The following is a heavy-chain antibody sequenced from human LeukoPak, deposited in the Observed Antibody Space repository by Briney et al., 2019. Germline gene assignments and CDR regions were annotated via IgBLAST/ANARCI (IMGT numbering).Heavy chain of an antibody. V-gene: IGHV3-64*01. D-gene: IGHD1-26*01. CDR2: ISGNGGGT. CDR1: GFTFSNYV. J-gene: IGHJ4*02. CDR3: ARAISGSYYSGSPFDC. Sequence: GGSLRLSCAASGFTFSNYVMHWVRQAPGKGLEYVSGISGNGGGTFYANSVKGRFTISRDNAKNTLYLQMGSLRAEDMAVYYCARAISGSYYSGSPFDCWGQGTLVTVSS.